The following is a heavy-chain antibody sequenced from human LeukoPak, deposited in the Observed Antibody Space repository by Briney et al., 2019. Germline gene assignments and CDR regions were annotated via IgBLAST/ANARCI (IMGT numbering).Heavy chain of an antibody. CDR1: GFTFSAYS. D-gene: IGHD4-17*01. CDR3: AKTSPFTVNWGYFDY. CDR2: IGSSSSPI. Sequence: GGSLRLSCAASGFTFSAYSMNWVRQAPEKGLEWVSYIGSSSSPIYYADSVKGRFTISRDNAKNTLYLQMNSLRAEDTAVYYCAKTSPFTVNWGYFDYWGQGTLVTVSS. J-gene: IGHJ4*02. V-gene: IGHV3-48*01.